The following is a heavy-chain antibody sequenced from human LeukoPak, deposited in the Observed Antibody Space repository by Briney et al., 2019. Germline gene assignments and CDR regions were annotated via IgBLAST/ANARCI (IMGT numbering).Heavy chain of an antibody. Sequence: GGSLRLSCAASGFTFSNVWMNWVRQAPGKGLEWVSGTSGSGGRTYYADSVKGRFTISRENSKNTLYLQMNSLRAEDTAVYYCAKVRLYGDYPEIDYWGQGTLVAVSS. J-gene: IGHJ4*02. V-gene: IGHV3-23*01. CDR1: GFTFSNVW. D-gene: IGHD4-17*01. CDR2: TSGSGGRT. CDR3: AKVRLYGDYPEIDY.